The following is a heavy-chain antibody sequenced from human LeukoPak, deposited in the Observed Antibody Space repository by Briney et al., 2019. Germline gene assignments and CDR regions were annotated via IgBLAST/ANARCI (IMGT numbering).Heavy chain of an antibody. D-gene: IGHD6-19*01. V-gene: IGHV1-18*01. J-gene: IGHJ5*02. CDR3: AREGGSSGWSGWFDP. CDR1: GYTLTSYG. CDR2: ISAYNGNT. Sequence: ASVKVSCKASGYTLTSYGISWVRQAPGQGLEWMGWISAYNGNTNYAQKLQGRVTMTTDTSTSTAYMELRSLRSDDTAVYYCAREGGSSGWSGWFDPWGQGTLVTVSS.